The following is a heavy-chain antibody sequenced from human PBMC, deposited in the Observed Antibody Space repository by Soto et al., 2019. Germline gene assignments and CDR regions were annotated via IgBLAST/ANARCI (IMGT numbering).Heavy chain of an antibody. V-gene: IGHV4-31*03. J-gene: IGHJ5*02. Sequence: QVQLQESGPGLVKPSQTLSLTCTVSGGSISSGGYYWSWIRQHPGKGLEWIGYIYYSGSTYYKPSPXSXXTRSVDPSKNQFSLKLSSVTAADTAVYYCARSVFPWGRGTLVTVSS. CDR1: GGSISSGGYY. CDR2: IYYSGST. CDR3: ARSVFP.